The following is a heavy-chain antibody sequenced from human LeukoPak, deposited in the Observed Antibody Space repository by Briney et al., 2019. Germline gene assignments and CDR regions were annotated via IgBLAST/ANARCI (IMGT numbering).Heavy chain of an antibody. CDR2: INHSGST. CDR1: GGSFSGYY. CDR3: ARETSQKGAHYMDV. J-gene: IGHJ6*03. V-gene: IGHV4-34*01. Sequence: PSETLSLTCAVYGGSFSGYYWSWIRQPPGKGLEWIGEINHSGSTNYNPSLKSRVTISVDTSKKQFSLKLTSVTVADTAVYYRARETSQKGAHYMDVWGKGTTVTISS. D-gene: IGHD3-16*01.